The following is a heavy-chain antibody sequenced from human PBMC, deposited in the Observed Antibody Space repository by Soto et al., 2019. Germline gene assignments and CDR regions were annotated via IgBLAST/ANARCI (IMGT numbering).Heavy chain of an antibody. CDR3: GRVGGRGGGGGSSFDY. CDR1: GGTFSSYA. CDR2: IIPIFGTA. D-gene: IGHD3-16*01. Sequence: QVQLVQSGAEVKKPGSSVKVSCKASGGTFSSYAISWVRQAPGQGLEWMGGIIPIFGTANYAQKFQGRVTIPGEKPRSTAYRGRGSRGSGDPAVFYWGRVGGRGGGGGSSFDYWGQGTLVTVSS. J-gene: IGHJ4*02. V-gene: IGHV1-69*06.